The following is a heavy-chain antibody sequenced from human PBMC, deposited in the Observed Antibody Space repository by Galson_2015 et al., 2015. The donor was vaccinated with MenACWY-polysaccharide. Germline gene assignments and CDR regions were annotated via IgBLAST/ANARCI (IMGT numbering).Heavy chain of an antibody. CDR3: ARGHYGMDV. V-gene: IGHV3-7*01. Sequence: SLKLSCAASGFTFSSYWMTRVRQAPGKGLEWVANIEKDGSEKYYVDSVKGRFTISRDNAKNSLYLQMHSLRAEDTAVYSCARGHYGMDVWGQGTTVTVSS. CDR2: IEKDGSEK. CDR1: GFTFSSYW. J-gene: IGHJ6*02.